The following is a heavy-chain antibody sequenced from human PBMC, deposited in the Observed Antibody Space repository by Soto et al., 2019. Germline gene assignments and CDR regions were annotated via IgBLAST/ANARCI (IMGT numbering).Heavy chain of an antibody. CDR3: ARRYYYGSGSYPYWYFDL. D-gene: IGHD3-10*01. CDR2: ISYDGSNK. Sequence: VQLVESGGGLVQPGGSLRLSCAASGFTFRSYWMHWVRQAPGKGLEWVAVISYDGSNKYYADSVKGRFTISRDNSKNTLYLQMSSLRAEDTAVYYCARRYYYGSGSYPYWYFDLWGRGTLVTVSS. J-gene: IGHJ2*01. CDR1: GFTFRSYW. V-gene: IGHV3-30-3*01.